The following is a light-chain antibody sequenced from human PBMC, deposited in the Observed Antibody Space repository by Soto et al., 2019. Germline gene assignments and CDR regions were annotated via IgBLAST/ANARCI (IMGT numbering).Light chain of an antibody. J-gene: IGKJ2*01. V-gene: IGKV1-6*02. CDR2: GAS. Sequence: AIQMTQSASSLSASVGDRVTITCRASQAIRNDLGWYQQKPGKAPKLLIDGASSLQSGVPSRFSGSGSGTDFTLTISSLQPEDFATYYCLQDYSYPYTFGQGTKVDIK. CDR3: LQDYSYPYT. CDR1: QAIRND.